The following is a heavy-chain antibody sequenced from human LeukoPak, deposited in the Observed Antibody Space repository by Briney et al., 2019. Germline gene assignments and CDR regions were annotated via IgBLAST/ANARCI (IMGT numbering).Heavy chain of an antibody. V-gene: IGHV1-8*01. J-gene: IGHJ4*02. CDR2: LNPTSGNT. D-gene: IGHD2-15*01. CDR3: ARCSPGGYCSGGSCPFFDS. Sequence: ASVKVSCKASGYTFTSYDINWVRQATGQGLEWMGWLNPTSGNTGCAQKFQGRVTMTRNTSISTAYMELSSLRSEDTAVYYCARCSPGGYCSGGSCPFFDSWGQGTLVTVSS. CDR1: GYTFTSYD.